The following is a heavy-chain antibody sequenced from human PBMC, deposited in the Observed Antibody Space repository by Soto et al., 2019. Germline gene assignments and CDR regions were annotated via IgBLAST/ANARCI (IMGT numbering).Heavy chain of an antibody. D-gene: IGHD5-12*01. J-gene: IGHJ3*02. CDR2: INPNSGGT. CDR3: ARDGAVATSNAFES. Sequence: ASVKVSCKASGYTFTGYYMHWVRQAPGQGLEWMGWINPNSGGTNYAQKFQGWVTMTRDTSISTAYMELSRLRPDDTAVYYCARDGAVATSNAFESWGQGTLVTVSS. CDR1: GYTFTGYY. V-gene: IGHV1-2*04.